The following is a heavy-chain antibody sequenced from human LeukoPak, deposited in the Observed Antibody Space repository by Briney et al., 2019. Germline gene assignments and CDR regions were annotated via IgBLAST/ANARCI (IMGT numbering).Heavy chain of an antibody. Sequence: SETLSLTCTVSGGSISSSSYYWGWIRQPPGKGLEWIGSIYYSGSTYYNPSLKSRVTISVDTSKNQFSLKLSSVTAADTAVYYCARGEPSGYYGNYYMDVWGKGTTVTISS. CDR2: IYYSGST. D-gene: IGHD3-22*01. CDR3: ARGEPSGYYGNYYMDV. CDR1: GGSISSSSYY. J-gene: IGHJ6*03. V-gene: IGHV4-39*01.